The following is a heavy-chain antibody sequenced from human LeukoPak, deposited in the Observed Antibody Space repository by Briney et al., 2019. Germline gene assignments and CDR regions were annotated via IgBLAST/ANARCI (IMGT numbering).Heavy chain of an antibody. CDR3: ARDRYGSGSSWYYYYLYGMDV. J-gene: IGHJ6*02. CDR2: MNLNGAST. D-gene: IGHD3-10*01. Sequence: PGGSLRLSCAASGFTFDDYGMSWVRQAPGMGLEWVSGMNLNGASTGYAHSAKDRFTISRDNAKNSLYLQIHSQRAEDTALYYCARDRYGSGSSWYYYYLYGMDVWGQGTTVTVSS. V-gene: IGHV3-20*04. CDR1: GFTFDDYG.